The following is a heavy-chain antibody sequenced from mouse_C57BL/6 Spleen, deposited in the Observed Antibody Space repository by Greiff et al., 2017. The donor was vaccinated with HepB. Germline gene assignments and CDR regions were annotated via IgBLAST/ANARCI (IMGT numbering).Heavy chain of an antibody. CDR2: INPSNGGT. CDR1: GYTFTSYW. D-gene: IGHD1-1*01. V-gene: IGHV1-53*01. J-gene: IGHJ4*01. CDR3: ARSYYGSSYKDYAMDY. Sequence: QVQLQQPGTELVKPGASVKLSCKASGYTFTSYWMHWVKQRPGQGLEWIGNINPSNGGTNYNEKFKSKATLTVDKSSSTAYMQLSSQTSEDSAVYYCARSYYGSSYKDYAMDYWGQGTSVTVSS.